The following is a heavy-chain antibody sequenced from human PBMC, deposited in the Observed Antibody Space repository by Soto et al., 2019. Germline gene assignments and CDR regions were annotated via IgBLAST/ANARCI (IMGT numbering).Heavy chain of an antibody. J-gene: IGHJ6*02. CDR3: VRSAHQREDYYGLDV. Sequence: ASVKVSCKASGYTFSTYYMHWVRQAPGQGLEWMAIISPSGGSTTYPQKFQGRVTMTRDTSTGTVYMELSSLRSEDTAVYYCVRSAHQREDYYGLDVWGQGTTVTVSS. V-gene: IGHV1-46*01. D-gene: IGHD1-26*01. CDR2: ISPSGGST. CDR1: GYTFSTYY.